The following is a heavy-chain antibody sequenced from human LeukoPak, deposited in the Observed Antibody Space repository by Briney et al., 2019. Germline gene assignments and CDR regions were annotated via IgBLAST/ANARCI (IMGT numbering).Heavy chain of an antibody. CDR3: ASNPPRTGDFNY. CDR2: MSPNNGNT. Sequence: GASVKVSCKPSGYTFTNYDINWVRQATGQGLEWMGRMSPNNGNTGYAQKFQGRVTMTRDTSINTAYMELSSLRSEDTAVYYCASNPPRTGDFNYWGQGALVTVSS. D-gene: IGHD7-27*01. J-gene: IGHJ4*02. V-gene: IGHV1-8*01. CDR1: GYTFTNYD.